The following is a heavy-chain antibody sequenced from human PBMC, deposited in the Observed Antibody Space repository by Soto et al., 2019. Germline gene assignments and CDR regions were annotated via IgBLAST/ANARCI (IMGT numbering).Heavy chain of an antibody. Sequence: GGSLRLSCEASGFSFSDYEMNWVRQFPGEGLEWVAYIARDGETTFYADSVEGRFVVSRDNAKNSLFLQMDRLTGDDTAVYFCARDPPPAELDYWGKGSLVTVSS. D-gene: IGHD1-1*01. J-gene: IGHJ4*02. V-gene: IGHV3-48*03. CDR1: GFSFSDYE. CDR3: ARDPPPAELDY. CDR2: IARDGETT.